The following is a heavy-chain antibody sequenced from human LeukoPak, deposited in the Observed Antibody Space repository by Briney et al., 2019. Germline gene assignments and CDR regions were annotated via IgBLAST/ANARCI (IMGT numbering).Heavy chain of an antibody. CDR1: GGTFSSYA. J-gene: IGHJ6*03. V-gene: IGHV1-69*05. D-gene: IGHD2-15*01. CDR2: IIPIFGTA. Sequence: SVTVSCKASGGTFSSYAISWVRQAPGQGLDGMGGIIPIFGTANYAQKFQGRVTITTDESTSTAYMELSSLRSEDTAVYYCAVPSGPTYYYYYMDVWGKGTTVTVSS. CDR3: AVPSGPTYYYYYMDV.